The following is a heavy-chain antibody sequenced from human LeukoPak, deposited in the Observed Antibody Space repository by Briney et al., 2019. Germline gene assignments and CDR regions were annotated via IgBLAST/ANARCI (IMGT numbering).Heavy chain of an antibody. D-gene: IGHD6-13*01. V-gene: IGHV3-30*18. CDR1: GFTFSTYG. Sequence: PGRSLRLSCAAPGFTFSTYGMHWVRQAPGKGLEWVAVILFDGNNKYYADSVRGRFTISRDNSKNTLYLQMNSLRDEDTAVYYCAKDAEHSSGWYPGNWGQGTLVIVSS. J-gene: IGHJ4*02. CDR2: ILFDGNNK. CDR3: AKDAEHSSGWYPGN.